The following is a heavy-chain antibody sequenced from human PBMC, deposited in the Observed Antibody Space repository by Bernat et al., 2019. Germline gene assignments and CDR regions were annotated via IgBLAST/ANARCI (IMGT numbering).Heavy chain of an antibody. Sequence: VQLVESGGGLVQPGGSLRLSCAASGFTFSSYWMHWVRQAPGKGLVWVSRINSDGSSTSYADSVKGRFTISRDNAKNTLYLQMNSLIAEDTAVYYCARARLRSNWFDPWGQGTLVTVSS. V-gene: IGHV3-74*01. CDR3: ARARLRSNWFDP. CDR2: INSDGSST. D-gene: IGHD3-16*01. CDR1: GFTFSSYW. J-gene: IGHJ5*02.